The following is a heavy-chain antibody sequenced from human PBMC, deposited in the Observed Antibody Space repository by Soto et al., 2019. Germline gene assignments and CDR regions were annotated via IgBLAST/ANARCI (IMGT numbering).Heavy chain of an antibody. V-gene: IGHV3-7*03. CDR2: IKQDGSEK. CDR1: GFTFSSYL. J-gene: IGHJ6*02. Sequence: GGSLTLSCAASGFTFSSYLISWVRRAPGKGLEWVANIKQDGSEKYYVDSVKGRFTISRDNAKNSLYLQMNSLRAEDTAVYYCARDSRHYYYGMDVWGQGTTVTVSS. CDR3: ARDSRHYYYGMDV.